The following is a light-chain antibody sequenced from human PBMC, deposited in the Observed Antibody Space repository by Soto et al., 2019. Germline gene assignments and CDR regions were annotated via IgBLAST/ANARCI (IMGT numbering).Light chain of an antibody. V-gene: IGKV3-11*01. J-gene: IGKJ4*01. CDR1: QSVSNF. CDR3: QQRSNRLT. Sequence: EIVMTQSPATLAVSPGERATLSCRASQSVSNFLAWYQQRPGQAPRLLLYGASNRATGTPARFSGSGSGTDFTLTISSLEPEDSAVYYCQQRSNRLTFGGGTKVDIK. CDR2: GAS.